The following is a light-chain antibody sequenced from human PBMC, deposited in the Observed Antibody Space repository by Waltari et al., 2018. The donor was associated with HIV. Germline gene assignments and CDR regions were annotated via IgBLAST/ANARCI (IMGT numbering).Light chain of an antibody. Sequence: QSALTQPASVSGSPGQSITISCTGTRSDVGGYHLVSWNQHHPGKAPKLIISEVSKRPSCGSTRFSGSKSGTTASLTISGLHAEDEADYHCCSYAHNDPWVFGGGTRLTVL. CDR1: RSDVGGYHL. V-gene: IGLV2-23*02. J-gene: IGLJ3*02. CDR3: CSYAHNDPWV. CDR2: EVS.